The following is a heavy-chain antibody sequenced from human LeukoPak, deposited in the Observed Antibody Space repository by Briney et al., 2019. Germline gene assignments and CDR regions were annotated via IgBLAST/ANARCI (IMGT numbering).Heavy chain of an antibody. J-gene: IGHJ4*02. Sequence: GGSLRLSCAVSGFAFGSEAMSWVRQSPARGLEWVASISPGGGTTYYADYVKGRFTISRDNSNNSLFVQMNSLGAEDTAVYFCAKSRSGSANWALRIFDNWGQGTLVTVSS. D-gene: IGHD2-15*01. CDR1: GFAFGSEA. CDR3: AKSRSGSANWALRIFDN. V-gene: IGHV3-23*01. CDR2: ISPGGGTT.